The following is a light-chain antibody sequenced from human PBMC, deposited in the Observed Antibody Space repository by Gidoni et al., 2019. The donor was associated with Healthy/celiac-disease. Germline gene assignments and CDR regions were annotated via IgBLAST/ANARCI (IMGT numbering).Light chain of an antibody. CDR1: QSVSSY. V-gene: IGKV3-11*01. CDR2: EAS. Sequence: EIVLTQSPATLSLSPGDRATLTCRASQSVSSYLAWYQQKPGQAPRLLIYEASNRATGIPARFSGSGSGTDFTLTISSLEPEDFAVYYCQQRSNWPPFTFGPGTKVDIK. J-gene: IGKJ3*01. CDR3: QQRSNWPPFT.